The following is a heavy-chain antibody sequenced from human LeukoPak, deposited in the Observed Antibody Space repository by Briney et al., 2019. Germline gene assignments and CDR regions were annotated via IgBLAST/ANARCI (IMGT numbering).Heavy chain of an antibody. J-gene: IGHJ4*02. V-gene: IGHV3-7*01. CDR1: GFTFSSYA. D-gene: IGHD3-10*01. CDR3: AREQSMVRGVTSFDY. Sequence: PGGSLRLSCAASGFTFSSYAMSWVRQAPGKGLEWVANIKQDGSEKYYVDSVKGRFTISRDNAKNSLYLQMNSLRAEDTAVYYCAREQSMVRGVTSFDYWGQGTLVTVSS. CDR2: IKQDGSEK.